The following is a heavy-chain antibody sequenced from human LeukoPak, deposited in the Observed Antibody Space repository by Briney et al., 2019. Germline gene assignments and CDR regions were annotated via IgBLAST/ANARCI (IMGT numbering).Heavy chain of an antibody. D-gene: IGHD3-22*01. CDR2: IIPIFGTA. Sequence: GASVKVSCKASGGTFSSYAISWVRQAPGQGLEWMGGIIPIFGTANYAQKFQGRVRITTDESTSTAYMELSSLRSEDTAVYYCARGAPYYYDSSGYSFDYWGQGTLVTVSS. J-gene: IGHJ4*02. CDR3: ARGAPYYYDSSGYSFDY. V-gene: IGHV1-69*05. CDR1: GGTFSSYA.